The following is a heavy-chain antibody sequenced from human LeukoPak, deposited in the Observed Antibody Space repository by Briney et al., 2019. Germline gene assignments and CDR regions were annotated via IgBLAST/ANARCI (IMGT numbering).Heavy chain of an antibody. CDR2: INFNSGGT. CDR3: ARCGYIYAYDY. J-gene: IGHJ4*02. D-gene: IGHD5-18*01. CDR1: GYTFTGYY. Sequence: ASVKVSCKASGYTFTGYYIHWVRQAPGQGLEWMGWINFNSGGTNYAQNFQGRVTLTSDTSITTVYMELTRLRSDDTAIYFCARCGYIYAYDYWGQGTLVTVSS. V-gene: IGHV1-2*02.